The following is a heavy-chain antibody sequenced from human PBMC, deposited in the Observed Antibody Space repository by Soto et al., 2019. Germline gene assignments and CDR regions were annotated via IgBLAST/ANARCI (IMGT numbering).Heavy chain of an antibody. CDR2: ISGSGTGT. Sequence: EEQLVESGGGLVQPGGSLRLSCEGSGFTFSSYALSWVRLRPGRGLEWVAWISGSGTGTNTADSVKGRFTITRDNSKTTVYLQMNSLTVEDTAVYYCAKERPGSNHYYGMDVWGQGTTVTVSS. V-gene: IGHV3-23*04. CDR1: GFTFSSYA. D-gene: IGHD1-26*01. CDR3: AKERPGSNHYYGMDV. J-gene: IGHJ6*02.